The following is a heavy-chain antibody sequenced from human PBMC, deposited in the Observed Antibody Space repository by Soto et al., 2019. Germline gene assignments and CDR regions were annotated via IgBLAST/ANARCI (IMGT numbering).Heavy chain of an antibody. CDR3: TTSGSIVDTEYFQH. Sequence: GASVKVSCKASGYTFTSYYLHWVRQAPGQGLEWMGIINPSGGTTSYAQQFQGRVTMTRDTSTSTVYMELSSLKTEDTAVYYCTTSGSIVDTEYFQHWGQGTLVTVSS. V-gene: IGHV1-46*01. J-gene: IGHJ1*01. D-gene: IGHD5-18*01. CDR1: GYTFTSYY. CDR2: INPSGGTT.